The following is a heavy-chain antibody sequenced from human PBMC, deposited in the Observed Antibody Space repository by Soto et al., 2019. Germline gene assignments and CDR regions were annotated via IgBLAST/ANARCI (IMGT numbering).Heavy chain of an antibody. CDR2: INHSGST. Sequence: SETLSLTCAVYGGSFSGYYWSWIRQPPGKGLEWIGEINHSGSTNYNPSLKSRVTISVDTSKIQFSLKLSSVTAADTAVYYCARAPQSSIIAAAAAFDYWGQGTLVTVSS. D-gene: IGHD6-13*01. CDR1: GGSFSGYY. V-gene: IGHV4-34*01. CDR3: ARAPQSSIIAAAAAFDY. J-gene: IGHJ4*02.